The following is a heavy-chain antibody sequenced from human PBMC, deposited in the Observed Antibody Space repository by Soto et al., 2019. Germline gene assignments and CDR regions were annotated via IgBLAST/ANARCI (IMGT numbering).Heavy chain of an antibody. CDR1: GFTFSRFN. V-gene: IGHV3-21*01. CDR3: AIDGWLGEGSGFDY. J-gene: IGHJ4*02. D-gene: IGHD3-10*01. CDR2: ISTSLYI. Sequence: EVQLVESGGGLVKPGGSLRLSCAASGFTFSRFNMNWVRQAPGTGLEWVSSISTSLYIYYAESVKGRFTISRDNARNSLYLEMNSLTGEDTALYYCAIDGWLGEGSGFDYWGQGTLVTVSS.